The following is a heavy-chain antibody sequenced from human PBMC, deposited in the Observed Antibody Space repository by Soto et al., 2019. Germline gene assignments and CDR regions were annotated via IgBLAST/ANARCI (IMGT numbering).Heavy chain of an antibody. CDR1: GFSFRDYD. D-gene: IGHD3-16*01. CDR2: IGAARDP. CDR3: ARACLGRLQRRADYYYAMDV. V-gene: IGHV3-13*05. Sequence: EVQLVESGGGSVQPGESLRLSCAASGFSFRDYDMHWVRQRKGKGLEWVSAIGAARDPYYVGSVKGRFSVSRDNAQNALFLQMNNLRVDDTAVYFCARACLGRLQRRADYYYAMDVWGRGTTVTVSS. J-gene: IGHJ6*02.